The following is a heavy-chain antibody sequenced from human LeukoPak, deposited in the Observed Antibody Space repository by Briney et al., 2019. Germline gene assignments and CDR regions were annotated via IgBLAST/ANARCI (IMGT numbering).Heavy chain of an antibody. CDR2: IYYSGST. CDR1: GGSISSSSFY. CDR3: ARRGTTAGIYWFDP. D-gene: IGHD6-13*01. J-gene: IGHJ5*02. Sequence: SETLSLTCTVSGGSISSSSFYWGWIRQPPGKGLEWIGTIYYSGSTYYNPSLKSRVTISVDTSKNQFSLKLSSVTAADTAVYYCARRGTTAGIYWFDPWGQGTLVSVSS. V-gene: IGHV4-39*01.